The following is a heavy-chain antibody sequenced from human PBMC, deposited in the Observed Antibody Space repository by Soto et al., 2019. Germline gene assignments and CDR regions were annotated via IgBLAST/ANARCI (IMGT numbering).Heavy chain of an antibody. Sequence: GGSLRLSCAASGFTFSSYWMSWVRQAPGKGLEWVANIKQDGSEKYYVDSVKGRFTISRDNAKNSLYLQMNSLRAEDTAVYYCTTGLTSFGVVIDPWGQGTLVTVSS. CDR2: IKQDGSEK. V-gene: IGHV3-7*03. CDR1: GFTFSSYW. CDR3: TTGLTSFGVVIDP. D-gene: IGHD3-3*01. J-gene: IGHJ5*02.